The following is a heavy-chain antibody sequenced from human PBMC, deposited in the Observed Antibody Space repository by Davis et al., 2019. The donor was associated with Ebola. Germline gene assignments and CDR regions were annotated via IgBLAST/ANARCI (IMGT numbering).Heavy chain of an antibody. V-gene: IGHV4-34*01. CDR1: GGSFSGYY. Sequence: MPSETLSLTCAVYGGSFSGYYWSWIRQPPGKGLEWIGEINHSGSTNYNPSLKSRVTISVDTSKNQFSLKLSSVTAADTAVYFCVRDRYTGTYDAFDIWGRGTVVTVS. CDR2: INHSGST. J-gene: IGHJ3*02. CDR3: VRDRYTGTYDAFDI. D-gene: IGHD3-16*02.